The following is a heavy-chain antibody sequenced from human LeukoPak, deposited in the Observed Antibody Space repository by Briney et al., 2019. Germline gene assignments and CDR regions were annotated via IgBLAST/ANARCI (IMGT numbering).Heavy chain of an antibody. CDR1: GGSISNYF. CDR2: IYYSGST. D-gene: IGHD2-15*01. J-gene: IGHJ5*02. V-gene: IGHV4-59*01. Sequence: SETLSLTCTVSGGSISNYFWSWIRQPPGKGLEWIGYIYYSGSTSYNPSLKSRVTISVDTSKNQFSLKLRSVTAADTAVYSCARDLYCSGGSCYARGFDPWGQGTLVTVSS. CDR3: ARDLYCSGGSCYARGFDP.